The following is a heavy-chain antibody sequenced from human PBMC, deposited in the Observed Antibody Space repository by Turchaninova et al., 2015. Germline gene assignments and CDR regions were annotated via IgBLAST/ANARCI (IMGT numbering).Heavy chain of an antibody. D-gene: IGHD2-15*01. Sequence: IRQPPGKGLEWIGFLHHTGTNDHNPSLKGRVTLSVNSSKNEFSLKLRSVTAAGTAVYYCARSYCSDTTCPYYYGVTVWGQGTTVTVSS. V-gene: IGHV4-59*12. CDR3: ARSYCSDTTCPYYYGVTV. CDR2: LHHTGTN. J-gene: IGHJ6*02.